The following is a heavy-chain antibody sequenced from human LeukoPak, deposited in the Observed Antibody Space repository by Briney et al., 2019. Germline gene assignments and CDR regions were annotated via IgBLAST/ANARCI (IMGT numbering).Heavy chain of an antibody. CDR2: ISSSSSTI. CDR3: AREPSKGYYYDSSGQPLNDAFAI. J-gene: IGHJ3*02. CDR1: GFTFSSYS. V-gene: IGHV3-48*02. D-gene: IGHD3-22*01. Sequence: PSGGSLRLSCAASGFTFSSYSMNWVRQAPGKGLEWVSYISSSSSTIYYADSVKGRFTISRDNAKNSLYLQMNSLRDEDTAVYYCAREPSKGYYYDSSGQPLNDAFAIWGQGTMVTVSS.